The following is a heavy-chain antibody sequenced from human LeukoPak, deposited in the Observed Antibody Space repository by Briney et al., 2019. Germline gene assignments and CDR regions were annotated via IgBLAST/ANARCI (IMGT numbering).Heavy chain of an antibody. V-gene: IGHV3-30-3*01. Sequence: PGGSLRLSCAASGFTFSSFGMHWARQAPGKGLEWVAVITYDGSKTYYADSVKGRFTISRDNSKNTLYLQMNSLRAEDTAVYYCARDGLLGYFDYWGQGTLVTVSS. J-gene: IGHJ4*02. CDR2: ITYDGSKT. CDR3: ARDGLLGYFDY. CDR1: GFTFSSFG. D-gene: IGHD3-16*01.